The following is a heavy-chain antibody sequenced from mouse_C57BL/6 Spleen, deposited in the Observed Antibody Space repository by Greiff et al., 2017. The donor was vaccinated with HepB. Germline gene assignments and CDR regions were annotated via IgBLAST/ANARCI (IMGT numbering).Heavy chain of an antibody. V-gene: IGHV5-6*02. CDR3: ARGGGDY. D-gene: IGHD1-1*02. Sequence: EVMLVESGGDLVKPGGSLKLSCAASGFTFSSYGMSWVRQTPDKRLEWVATISSGGSYTYYPDSVKGRFTISRDNAKNTLYLQMSSLKSEDTAMYYCARGGGDYWGQGTTLTVSS. CDR1: GFTFSSYG. CDR2: ISSGGSYT. J-gene: IGHJ2*01.